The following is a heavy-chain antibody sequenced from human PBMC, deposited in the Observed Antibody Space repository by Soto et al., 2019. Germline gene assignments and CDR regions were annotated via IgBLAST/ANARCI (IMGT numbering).Heavy chain of an antibody. J-gene: IGHJ4*02. D-gene: IGHD2-15*01. CDR1: GFTFSSYG. CDR2: IWYDGSNK. Sequence: QVQLVESGGGVVQPGGSLRLSCAASGFTFSSYGMHWVRQAPGKGLEWVAVIWYDGSNKYYADSVKGRFTISRDNSKNTLYLQRNSVRAEDTAVDYCARVVRGGRIDYWGQGTLVTVSS. V-gene: IGHV3-33*01. CDR3: ARVVRGGRIDY.